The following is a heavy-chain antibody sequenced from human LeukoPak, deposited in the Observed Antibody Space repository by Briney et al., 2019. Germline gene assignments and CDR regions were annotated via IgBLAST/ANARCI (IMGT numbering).Heavy chain of an antibody. V-gene: IGHV4-30-4*01. Sequence: SQTLSLTCTVSGGSISSGDYYWGWIRQPPGKGLEWIGYIYYSGSTYYNPSLKSRVTISVDTSKNQFSLELSSVTAADTAVYYCARASGYYDILTGYYPYYFDYWGQGTLVTVSS. J-gene: IGHJ4*02. CDR1: GGSISSGDYY. CDR3: ARASGYYDILTGYYPYYFDY. CDR2: IYYSGST. D-gene: IGHD3-9*01.